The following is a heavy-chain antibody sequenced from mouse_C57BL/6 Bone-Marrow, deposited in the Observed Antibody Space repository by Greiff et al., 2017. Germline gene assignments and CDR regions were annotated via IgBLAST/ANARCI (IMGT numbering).Heavy chain of an antibody. D-gene: IGHD1-1*01. J-gene: IGHJ2*01. CDR1: GYTFTSYG. CDR3: ARSKGYYYGSSADY. CDR2: IYPRSGNT. Sequence: VQLQQSGAELARPGASVKLSCKASGYTFTSYGISWVKQRTGQGLEWIGEIYPRSGNTYYNEKFKGMATLTADKSSSTAYMELRSLTSEDSAVYFCARSKGYYYGSSADYWGQGTTLTVSS. V-gene: IGHV1-81*01.